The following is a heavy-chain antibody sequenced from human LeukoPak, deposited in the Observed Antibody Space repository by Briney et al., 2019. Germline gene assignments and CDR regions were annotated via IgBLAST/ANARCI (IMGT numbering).Heavy chain of an antibody. J-gene: IGHJ4*02. Sequence: GGSLRLSCVASGFTFSNNWMGWVRQTPGKGLEWVANIKQDGSEKNYVPSVKGRFTISRDNAKNSLSLQMDSLRAEDTAVYYCVRDLYGSGPDLDYWGQGTLVTVFS. CDR3: VRDLYGSGPDLDY. CDR2: IKQDGSEK. D-gene: IGHD6-19*01. V-gene: IGHV3-7*01. CDR1: GFTFSNNW.